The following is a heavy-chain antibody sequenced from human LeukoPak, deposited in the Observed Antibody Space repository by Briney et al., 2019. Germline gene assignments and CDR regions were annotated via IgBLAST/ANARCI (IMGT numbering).Heavy chain of an antibody. Sequence: ASVKVSCKASGYTFTGYYIHWVRQAPGQGLEWVGWINPNSGDTHSARNFQGRVTMTRDTSISTASMDLSRLRSDDTAVYYCARAPKNDAYDIWGRGTMVTVSS. CDR3: ARAPKNDAYDI. V-gene: IGHV1-2*02. CDR2: INPNSGDT. CDR1: GYTFTGYY. J-gene: IGHJ3*02.